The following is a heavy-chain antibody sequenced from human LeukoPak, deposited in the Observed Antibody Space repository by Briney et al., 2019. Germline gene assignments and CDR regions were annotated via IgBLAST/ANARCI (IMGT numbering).Heavy chain of an antibody. CDR3: STLTSRGLSDS. CDR1: GFTFTNAW. CDR2: IKSKADGETI. J-gene: IGHJ4*02. D-gene: IGHD1-20*01. V-gene: IGHV3-15*07. Sequence: GGSLRLSCAASGFTFTNAWMDWVRQAPGKGLEWVGRIKSKADGETIDYAAPVKGRFTFSRDDSKNMNSLKSEDTAVYYCSTLTSRGLSDSWGQGTLVTVSS.